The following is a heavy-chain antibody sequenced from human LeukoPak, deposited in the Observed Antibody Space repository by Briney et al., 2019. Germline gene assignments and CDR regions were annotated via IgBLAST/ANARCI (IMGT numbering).Heavy chain of an antibody. D-gene: IGHD3-16*01. CDR3: ARYDSRGSASTRFDY. V-gene: IGHV4-38-2*01. CDR2: IYGRAST. CDR1: GYSLRKNYY. Sequence: SETLSLTCAVCGYSLRKNYYWGWIRQSPGKGLEWIGRIYGRASTSYNPSLMNRVTMSVDTSKNHFRLQLTSVTAADTAVYYCARYDSRGSASTRFDYWGAGILVSVSS. J-gene: IGHJ4*02.